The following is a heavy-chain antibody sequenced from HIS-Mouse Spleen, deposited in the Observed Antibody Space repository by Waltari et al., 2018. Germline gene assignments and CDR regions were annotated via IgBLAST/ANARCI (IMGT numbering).Heavy chain of an antibody. CDR3: ARGGLPRYSGSYPGAFDI. V-gene: IGHV1-18*01. Sequence: QVQLVQSGAEVKKPGASVKVSCKASGYTFTSYGISWVRQAPGQGLEWMGWISAYNGNTKYAQKLKGRVAMTTDTSTSTAYMELRSLRSDGTAVYYCARGGLPRYSGSYPGAFDIWGQGTMVTVSS. CDR1: GYTFTSYG. D-gene: IGHD1-26*01. J-gene: IGHJ3*02. CDR2: ISAYNGNT.